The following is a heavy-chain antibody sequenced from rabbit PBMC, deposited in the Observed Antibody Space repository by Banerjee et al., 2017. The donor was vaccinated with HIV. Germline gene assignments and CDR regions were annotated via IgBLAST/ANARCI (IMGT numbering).Heavy chain of an antibody. CDR3: ARGGVGATYPYGGMDL. V-gene: IGHV1S45*01. J-gene: IGHJ6*01. CDR2: IDAAVIEDT. D-gene: IGHD3-1*01. Sequence: QEQLEESGGDLVKPEGSLTLTCTASGFSFSSSYWICWVRQAPGKGLEWIACIDAAVIEDTYYATWAKGRFTISKPSSTTVTLQMTSLTAADTATYFCARGGVGATYPYGGMDLWGPGTLVTVS. CDR1: GFSFSSSYW.